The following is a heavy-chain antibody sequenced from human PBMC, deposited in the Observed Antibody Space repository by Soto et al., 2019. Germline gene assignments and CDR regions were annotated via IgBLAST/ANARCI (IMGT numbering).Heavy chain of an antibody. J-gene: IGHJ6*02. CDR2: IYYSGST. CDR3: ARQGTSYYDSSGYYYHYYYGMDV. Sequence: SETLSLTCTVSGGSIIISSYYWGWIRQPPGKWLEWIGVIYYSGSTYYNPSLKSRVTISVDTSKNQFSLKLSSVTAADTAVYYCARQGTSYYDSSGYYYHYYYGMDVWGQGTTVTVSS. V-gene: IGHV4-39*01. CDR1: GGSIIISSYY. D-gene: IGHD3-22*01.